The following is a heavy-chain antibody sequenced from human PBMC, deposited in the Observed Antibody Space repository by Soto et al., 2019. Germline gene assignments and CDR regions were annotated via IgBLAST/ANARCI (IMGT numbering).Heavy chain of an antibody. CDR3: ATQGAGTPLQFDY. D-gene: IGHD6-19*01. J-gene: IGHJ4*02. CDR2: INSDGSST. Sequence: GGSLRLSCAASGFTFSSYWMHWVRQAPGKGLVWVSRINSDGSSTSYADSVKGRFTISRDNAKNTLYLQMNSLRAEDTAVYYCATQGAGTPLQFDYSGPGTLVTVYS. V-gene: IGHV3-74*01. CDR1: GFTFSSYW.